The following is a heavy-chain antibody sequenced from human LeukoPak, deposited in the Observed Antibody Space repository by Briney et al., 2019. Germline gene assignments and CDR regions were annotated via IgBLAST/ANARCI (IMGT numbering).Heavy chain of an antibody. Sequence: GGSLRLSCAASGFTFSSYWMHWVRQTPGKGLVWVSRIKSDGSTIYADSVKGRFTISRDNAKNSLHLQMNSLRAEDTAVYYCARSQYYYDSTGFPRPLRAFDIWGQGIMVTVSS. J-gene: IGHJ3*02. V-gene: IGHV3-74*01. D-gene: IGHD3-22*01. CDR1: GFTFSSYW. CDR3: ARSQYYYDSTGFPRPLRAFDI. CDR2: IKSDGST.